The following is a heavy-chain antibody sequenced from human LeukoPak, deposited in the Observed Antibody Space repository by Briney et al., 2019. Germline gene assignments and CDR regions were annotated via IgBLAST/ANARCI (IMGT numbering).Heavy chain of an antibody. CDR1: GFTLSSYS. D-gene: IGHD6-13*01. V-gene: IGHV3-48*04. CDR3: ARDGGAAAGANFDY. J-gene: IGHJ4*02. Sequence: GGSLRLSCAASGFTLSSYSMNWVRQAPGKGLEWVSYISSSGSTIYYADSVKGRFTISRDNAKNSLYLQMNSLRAEDTAVYYCARDGGAAAGANFDYWGQGTLVTVSS. CDR2: ISSSGSTI.